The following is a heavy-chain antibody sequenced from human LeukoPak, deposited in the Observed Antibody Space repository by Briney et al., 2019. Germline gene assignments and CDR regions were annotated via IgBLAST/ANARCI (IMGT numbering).Heavy chain of an antibody. J-gene: IGHJ4*02. CDR2: INPNSGGT. V-gene: IGHV1-2*06. Sequence: ASVKVSCKASGYTFTAFYMHWVRQAPGQGLEWMGRINPNSGGTKYAQKFQGRVTMTTDTSINTAYLELSRLRSDDAAVYYCARGYSSSWLDYWGQGTLVTVSS. CDR1: GYTFTAFY. D-gene: IGHD6-13*01. CDR3: ARGYSSSWLDY.